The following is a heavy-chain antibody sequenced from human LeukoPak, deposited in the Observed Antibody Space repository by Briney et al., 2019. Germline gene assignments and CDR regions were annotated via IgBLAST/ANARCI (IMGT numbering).Heavy chain of an antibody. Sequence: SETLSLTCTVSGGSISSYYWSWIRQPPGKGLEWIGYIYYSGSTNYNPSLKSRVTISVDTSKNQFSLKPSSVTAADTAVYYCARDYYGSGSHFDYWGQGTLVTVSS. V-gene: IGHV4-59*01. CDR3: ARDYYGSGSHFDY. CDR2: IYYSGST. J-gene: IGHJ4*02. CDR1: GGSISSYY. D-gene: IGHD3-10*01.